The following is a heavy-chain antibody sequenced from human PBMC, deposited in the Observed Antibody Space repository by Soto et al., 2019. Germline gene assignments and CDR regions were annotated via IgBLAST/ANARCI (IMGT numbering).Heavy chain of an antibody. V-gene: IGHV1-2*02. CDR2: INPNSGGT. Sequence: GASVKVSCKASGYTFTGYYMHWVRQAPGQGLEWMGWINPNSGGTNYAQKFQGRVTMTRGTFISTAYMELSRLRSDDTAVYYCARVSVYGLGYCSSTSCPGWFDPWGQGTLVTVSS. CDR1: GYTFTGYY. D-gene: IGHD2-2*01. J-gene: IGHJ5*02. CDR3: ARVSVYGLGYCSSTSCPGWFDP.